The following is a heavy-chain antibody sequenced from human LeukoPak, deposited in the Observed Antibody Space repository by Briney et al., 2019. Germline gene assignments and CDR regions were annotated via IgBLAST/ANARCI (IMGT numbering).Heavy chain of an antibody. V-gene: IGHV1-69*06. CDR1: GGTFSSYA. J-gene: IGHJ6*03. Sequence: GASVKDSCKASGGTFSSYAISWVRQAPGQGLEWVGGIIPIFGTANYAQKFQGRVTITADKSTSTAYMELSSLRSEDTAVYYCARSLGGATKGYYYYMDVWGKGTTVTVSS. CDR3: ARSLGGATKGYYYYMDV. CDR2: IIPIFGTA. D-gene: IGHD3-16*01.